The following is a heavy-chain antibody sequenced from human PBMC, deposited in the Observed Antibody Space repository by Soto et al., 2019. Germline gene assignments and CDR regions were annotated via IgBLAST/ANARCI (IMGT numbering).Heavy chain of an antibody. CDR2: ISYDGSNK. D-gene: IGHD3-3*01. J-gene: IGHJ4*02. CDR1: GFTFSSYA. Sequence: GGSLRLSCAASGFTFSSYAMHWVRQAPGKGLEWVAVISYDGSNKYYADSLKSRVTISVDTSKNQFSLKLSSVTAADTAVYYCARRAWSAPFDYWGQGTLVTVSS. V-gene: IGHV3-30-3*01. CDR3: ARRAWSAPFDY.